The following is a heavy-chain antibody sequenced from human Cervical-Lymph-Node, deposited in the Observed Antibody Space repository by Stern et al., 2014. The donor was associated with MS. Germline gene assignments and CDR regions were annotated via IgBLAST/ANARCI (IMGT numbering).Heavy chain of an antibody. Sequence: VQLVESGPGLVKPSETLSLTCSVSGGSISSYYWNWIRQPPGKGLEWIANVHYSGTTNYNPSLKSRVTILLDTSLKKIPLKLTSVTAADTAVYYCAGSGTYYPDYWGQGILVTVSS. J-gene: IGHJ4*02. V-gene: IGHV4-59*08. CDR1: GGSISSYY. CDR2: VHYSGTT. CDR3: AGSGTYYPDY. D-gene: IGHD3-3*01.